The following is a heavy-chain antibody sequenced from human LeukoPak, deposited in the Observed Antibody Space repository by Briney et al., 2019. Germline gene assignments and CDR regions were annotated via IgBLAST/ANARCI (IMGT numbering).Heavy chain of an antibody. D-gene: IGHD3-3*01. CDR3: AREALTYYDFWSGYYPNPFDP. CDR1: GYTFTSYY. J-gene: IGHJ5*02. V-gene: IGHV1-46*01. Sequence: GASVKVSCKASGYTFTSYYMHWVRQAPGQGLEWMGLINPSGGSTSYAQKFQGRVTMTRDTSTSTVYMELSSLRSEDTAVYYCAREALTYYDFWSGYYPNPFDPWGQGTLVTVSS. CDR2: INPSGGST.